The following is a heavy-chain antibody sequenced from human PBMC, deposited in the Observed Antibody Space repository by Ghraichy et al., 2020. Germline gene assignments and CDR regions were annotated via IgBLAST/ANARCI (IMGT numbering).Heavy chain of an antibody. CDR2: ISSSSSTI. CDR1: GFTFSSYS. V-gene: IGHV3-48*02. Sequence: GGSLRLSCAASGFTFSSYSMNWVRQAPGKGLEWVSYISSSSSTIYYADSVKGRFTISRDNAKNSLYLQMNSLRDEDTAVYYCARGPYYDFWSGYNYYYYYGMDVWGQGTTVTVSS. CDR3: ARGPYYDFWSGYNYYYYYGMDV. D-gene: IGHD3-3*01. J-gene: IGHJ6*02.